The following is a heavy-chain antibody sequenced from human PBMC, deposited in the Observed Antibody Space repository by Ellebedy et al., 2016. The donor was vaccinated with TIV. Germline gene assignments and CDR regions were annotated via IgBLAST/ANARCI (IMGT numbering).Heavy chain of an antibody. CDR2: LNPISGNT. V-gene: IGHV1-8*02. CDR1: GYSFTNYD. D-gene: IGHD4-17*01. CDR3: ASLPHYGDSGP. Sequence: AASVKVSCKASGYSFTNYDINWVRQATGQGPEWIGWLNPISGNTGYAQKFQGRVTMTRDTSISTAYMELSRLRSDDTAVYYCASLPHYGDSGPWGQGTLVTVSS. J-gene: IGHJ5*02.